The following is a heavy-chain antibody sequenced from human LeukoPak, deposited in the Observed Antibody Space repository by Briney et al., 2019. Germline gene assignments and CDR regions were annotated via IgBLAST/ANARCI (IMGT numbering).Heavy chain of an antibody. J-gene: IGHJ5*02. Sequence: GGSLRLSCAASGFTFSSYSMNWVRQAPGKGQEWVLSISSSSSYIYYADSVKGRFTISRDNAKNSLYLQMNSLRAEDTAVYYCARDFKVRGQTVSWFDPWGQGTLVTVSS. V-gene: IGHV3-21*01. CDR3: ARDFKVRGQTVSWFDP. CDR1: GFTFSSYS. D-gene: IGHD3-10*01. CDR2: ISSSSSYI.